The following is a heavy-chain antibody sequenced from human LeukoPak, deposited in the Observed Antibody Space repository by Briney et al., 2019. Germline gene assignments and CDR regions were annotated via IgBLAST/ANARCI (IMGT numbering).Heavy chain of an antibody. V-gene: IGHV3-48*04. CDR1: GFTFSGYG. CDR2: ISSSSSAI. J-gene: IGHJ4*02. Sequence: GGSLRLSCAASGFTFSGYGMNWVRQAPGKGLEWVSYISSSSSAIYYADSVKGRFTISRDNAKNSLYLQMNSLRAEDTAVYYCARDDVTAFDYWGQGTLVTVSS. D-gene: IGHD3-10*02. CDR3: ARDDVTAFDY.